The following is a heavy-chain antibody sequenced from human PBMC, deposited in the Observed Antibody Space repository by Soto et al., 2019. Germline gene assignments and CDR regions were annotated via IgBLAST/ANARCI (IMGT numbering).Heavy chain of an antibody. V-gene: IGHV3-23*02. J-gene: IGHJ4*02. CDR1: GFTFNNYA. Sequence: VQLLESGGGLVQPGGSLRLSCAASGFTFNNYAMSWVRQAAGKGLERVSVVSGNSGSSGYVDSVKGRFTISRDNSKTTRDLQRNSLRDEDTAVYYCAKVIVVIAAAGDYFDYWGQGILVTVSS. D-gene: IGHD2-15*01. CDR2: VSGNSGSS. CDR3: AKVIVVIAAAGDYFDY.